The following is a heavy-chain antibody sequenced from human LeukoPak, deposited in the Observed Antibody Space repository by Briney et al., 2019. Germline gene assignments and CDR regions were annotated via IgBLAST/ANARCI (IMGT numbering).Heavy chain of an antibody. D-gene: IGHD5-12*01. CDR3: ARQGYDSGFDY. CDR2: LFSGGDT. Sequence: GGSLRLSCAASGFSFSRYYMSWVRQAPGKGLEWVSVLFSGGDTYYADSEKDRFSISRDRSRETLFLQMNSLRADDTAVYYCARQGYDSGFDYWGHGTMVTVSS. V-gene: IGHV3-66*04. CDR1: GFSFSRYY. J-gene: IGHJ4*01.